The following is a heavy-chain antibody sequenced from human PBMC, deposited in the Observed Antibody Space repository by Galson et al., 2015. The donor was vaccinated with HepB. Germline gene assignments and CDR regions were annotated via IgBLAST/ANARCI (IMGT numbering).Heavy chain of an antibody. D-gene: IGHD6-25*01. V-gene: IGHV3-74*01. CDR3: ARDRSLGSDFDY. J-gene: IGHJ4*02. CDR2: INSDGSGT. CDR1: GFTFSNYW. Sequence: SLRLSCAASGFTFSNYWMHWVRQDPGKGLVWVARINSDGSGTSYGDSVKGRFIISRDNAKNTLYLQMNSLRREATAVYYCARDRSLGSDFDYWGRGTLVTVSS.